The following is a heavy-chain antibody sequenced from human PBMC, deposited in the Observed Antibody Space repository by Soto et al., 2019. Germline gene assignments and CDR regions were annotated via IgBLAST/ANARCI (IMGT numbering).Heavy chain of an antibody. CDR3: ARDGDYDFWRGYSNYYYYYGMDV. V-gene: IGHV1-69*01. CDR2: IIPIFGTA. CDR1: GGNFSSYA. Sequence: QVQLVQSGAEVKKPGSSVKVSCKASGGNFSSYAISWVRQAPGQGLEWMGGIIPIFGTANYAQKFQGRVTITADESTSTAYMELSSLRSEDTAVYYCARDGDYDFWRGYSNYYYYYGMDVWGQGTTVTVSS. J-gene: IGHJ6*02. D-gene: IGHD3-3*01.